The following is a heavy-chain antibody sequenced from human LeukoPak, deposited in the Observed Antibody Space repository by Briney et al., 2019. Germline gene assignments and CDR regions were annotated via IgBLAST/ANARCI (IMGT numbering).Heavy chain of an antibody. CDR1: GFTFSNYW. J-gene: IGHJ4*02. V-gene: IGHV3-74*03. Sequence: GGSLRLSCAASGFTFSNYWVHWVRQAPGKGQVWVSRINRDGSTTKYADSVKGRFTVSRDNAKNTLNLQMNSLRAEDTAVYYCARDKKSGESSEIDYWGQGTLVTVSS. D-gene: IGHD3-10*01. CDR2: INRDGSTT. CDR3: ARDKKSGESSEIDY.